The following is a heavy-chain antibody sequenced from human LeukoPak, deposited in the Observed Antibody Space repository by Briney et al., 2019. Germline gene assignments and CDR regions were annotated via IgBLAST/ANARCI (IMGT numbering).Heavy chain of an antibody. CDR3: ARAQFYNWNYRH. CDR1: GGSISSSSYY. Sequence: SETLSLTCTVSGGSISSSSYYWGWIRQPPGKGLEWIGSIYYSGSTYYNPSLKSRVTISVDTSKNQFSLKLSSVTAADTAVYYCARAQFYNWNYRHWGQGTLVTVSS. D-gene: IGHD1-7*01. J-gene: IGHJ4*02. CDR2: IYYSGST. V-gene: IGHV4-39*07.